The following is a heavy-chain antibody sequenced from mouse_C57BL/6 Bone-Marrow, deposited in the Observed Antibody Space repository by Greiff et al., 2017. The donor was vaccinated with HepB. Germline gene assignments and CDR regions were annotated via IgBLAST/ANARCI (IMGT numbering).Heavy chain of an antibody. D-gene: IGHD2-14*01. V-gene: IGHV5-6*01. J-gene: IGHJ2*01. CDR1: GFAFSTSG. CDR2: INTGGSYT. Sequence: EVKLVESGGDLVKPGGSLKLSCAASGFAFSTSGMSWVRQTPDKRLEWVATINTGGSYTYYAYNVRGRFTISRDTANNTLFLLMSSLKSEDSAIYYCARDRFDFYFDYWGRGTPLTGSS. CDR3: ARDRFDFYFDY.